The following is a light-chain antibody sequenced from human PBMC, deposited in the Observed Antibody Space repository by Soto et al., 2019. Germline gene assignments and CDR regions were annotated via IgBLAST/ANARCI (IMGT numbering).Light chain of an antibody. CDR3: LHDYNYPRT. CDR1: QGIRSE. J-gene: IGKJ1*01. CDR2: AAS. V-gene: IGKV1-6*01. Sequence: AIQMTQSPSSLSASVGDRVIITCRASQGIRSELAWYQQKPGKAPDLLIYAASTLQPGVTYRFSGSGSGTDFTLTISNLQPEDFATYYCLHDYNYPRTFGQGTKVEIK.